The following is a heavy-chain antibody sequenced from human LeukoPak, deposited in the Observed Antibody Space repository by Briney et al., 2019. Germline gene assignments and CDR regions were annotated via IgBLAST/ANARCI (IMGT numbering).Heavy chain of an antibody. CDR1: GFTFSSYS. CDR2: ISSSSSYI. D-gene: IGHD3-10*01. Sequence: GGSLRLSCAASGFTFSSYSMNWVRQAPGKGLEWVSSISSSSSYIYYADSVKGRFTISRDNAKNSLYLQMNSLRAEDTAVYYCARVGPPNYGSGSYWDYYYYMDVWGKGTTVTVSS. V-gene: IGHV3-21*04. J-gene: IGHJ6*03. CDR3: ARVGPPNYGSGSYWDYYYYMDV.